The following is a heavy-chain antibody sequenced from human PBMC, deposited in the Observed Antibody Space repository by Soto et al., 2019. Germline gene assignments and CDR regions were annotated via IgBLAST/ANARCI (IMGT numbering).Heavy chain of an antibody. J-gene: IGHJ5*02. CDR1: GGTFSSYA. D-gene: IGHD2-8*01. CDR3: ARESCTNGVCYWVGNWFDP. CDR2: IIPIFGTA. Sequence: QVQLVQSGAEVKKPGSSVKVSCKASGGTFSSYAISWVGQAPGQGLEWMGGIIPIFGTANYAQKFQGRVTITADESTSTAYMELSSLSSEDTAVSYCARESCTNGVCYWVGNWFDPWGQGTLVTVSS. V-gene: IGHV1-69*01.